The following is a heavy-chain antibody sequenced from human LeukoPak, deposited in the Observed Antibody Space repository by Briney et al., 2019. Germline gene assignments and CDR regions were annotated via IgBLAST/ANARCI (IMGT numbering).Heavy chain of an antibody. V-gene: IGHV1-46*01. D-gene: IGHD4-11*01. Sequence: ASVKVSCKASGYTFINYYMHWVRQAPGQGLEWMGIINPSGGSTRYAQKFQGRVTMTTDTSTSTAYMELRSLRSDDTAVYYCARDGGGDTVTFDYWGQGTLVTVSS. CDR1: GYTFINYY. CDR2: INPSGGST. CDR3: ARDGGGDTVTFDY. J-gene: IGHJ4*02.